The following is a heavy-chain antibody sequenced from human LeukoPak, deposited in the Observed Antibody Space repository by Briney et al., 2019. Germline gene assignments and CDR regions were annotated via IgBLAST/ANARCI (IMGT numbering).Heavy chain of an antibody. Sequence: GGSLRLSCAASEFTFGSYAMSWVRQAPGRGLEWVSSIGGNSGSTYYADSVKGRFTISRDNSKNTLYLQMNSLRAEDTAVYYCARDFPLRYYYDSSGYLDYWGQGTLVTVSS. CDR1: EFTFGSYA. D-gene: IGHD3-22*01. V-gene: IGHV3-23*01. J-gene: IGHJ4*02. CDR2: IGGNSGST. CDR3: ARDFPLRYYYDSSGYLDY.